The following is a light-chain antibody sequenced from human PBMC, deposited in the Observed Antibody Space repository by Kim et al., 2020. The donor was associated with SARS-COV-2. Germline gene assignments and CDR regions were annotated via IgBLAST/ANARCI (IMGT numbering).Light chain of an antibody. J-gene: IGKJ4*01. CDR3: QQYGSSPLT. Sequence: SPGERATLSCRASQSVNSNYLGWYQQKPGQAPRLLIYGASSRAAGIPDRFSGSGSGTDFTLTISRLEPEDFAVYYCQQYGSSPLTFGGGTKVDIK. V-gene: IGKV3-20*01. CDR2: GAS. CDR1: QSVNSNY.